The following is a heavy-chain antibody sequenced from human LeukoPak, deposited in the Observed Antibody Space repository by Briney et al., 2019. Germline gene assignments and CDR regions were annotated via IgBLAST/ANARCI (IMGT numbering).Heavy chain of an antibody. V-gene: IGHV3-23*01. Sequence: PGGSLRLSCAASGFTFSSYAIHWVRQAPGKGLEWVSVISGSGGSTYYADSVKGRFTVSRDNSNNTLYLQMGSLRADDTALYYCAKDRGGSYHYSYFDLWGRGTLVTVSS. CDR3: AKDRGGSYHYSYFDL. CDR1: GFTFSSYA. J-gene: IGHJ2*01. D-gene: IGHD1-26*01. CDR2: ISGSGGST.